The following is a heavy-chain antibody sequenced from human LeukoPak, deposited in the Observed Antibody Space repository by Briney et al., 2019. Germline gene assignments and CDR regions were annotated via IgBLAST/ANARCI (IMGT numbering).Heavy chain of an antibody. Sequence: SETLSLTCTVSGGSISNYYWSWIRQPAGKGLEWIGRVFASGSPHYNPSLESRVTMSLDASKNQFSLKVNSVTAADTAVYYCARSRDPDSSGLFDYWGQGTLVPVSS. CDR3: ARSRDPDSSGLFDY. D-gene: IGHD3-22*01. CDR1: GGSISNYY. J-gene: IGHJ4*02. V-gene: IGHV4-4*07. CDR2: VFASGSP.